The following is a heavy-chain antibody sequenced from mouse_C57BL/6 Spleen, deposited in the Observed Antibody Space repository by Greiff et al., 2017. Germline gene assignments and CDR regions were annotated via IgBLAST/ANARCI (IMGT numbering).Heavy chain of an antibody. V-gene: IGHV3-1*01. CDR2: ISYSGST. D-gene: IGHD2-5*01. CDR3: ASSYYSNYGGAMDY. CDR1: GYSITSGYD. Sequence: EVQLQESGPGMVKPSQSLSLTCTVTGYSITSGYDWHWIRHFPGNKLEWMGYISYSGSTNYNPSLKSRISITHDTSKNHFFLKLNSVTTEDTATYYCASSYYSNYGGAMDYWGQGTSVTVSS. J-gene: IGHJ4*01.